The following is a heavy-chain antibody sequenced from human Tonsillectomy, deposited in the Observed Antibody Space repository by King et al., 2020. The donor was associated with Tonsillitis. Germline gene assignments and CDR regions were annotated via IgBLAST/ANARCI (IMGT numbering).Heavy chain of an antibody. J-gene: IGHJ6*02. V-gene: IGHV3-21*01. D-gene: IGHD2-15*01. Sequence: QLVQSGGGLVKPGGSLRLSCTASGFTFSDYIMNWVRQAPGKGLEWVSSISSSSSYIYYADSVKGRFTISRDNAKNSLYLQMNSLRAEDTAVYYCARTQQCSGGICYRWKYYHYYGMDVWGQGTTVTVSS. CDR3: ARTQQCSGGICYRWKYYHYYGMDV. CDR1: GFTFSDYI. CDR2: ISSSSSYI.